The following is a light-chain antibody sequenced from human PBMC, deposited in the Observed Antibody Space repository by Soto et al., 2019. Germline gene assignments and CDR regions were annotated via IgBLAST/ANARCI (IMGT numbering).Light chain of an antibody. V-gene: IGKV1-12*01. CDR3: LQVYSFPRT. J-gene: IGKJ1*01. CDR2: AAS. CDR1: QDIGGR. Sequence: EMQMAQSGSSVYAAVVDIITITCRASQDIGGRLAWFQQKPVKAPQYLIQAASILQSGVPSRFSGSGSGTEFILTINTLQPEDFASYFCLQVYSFPRTFGLGTKVDIK.